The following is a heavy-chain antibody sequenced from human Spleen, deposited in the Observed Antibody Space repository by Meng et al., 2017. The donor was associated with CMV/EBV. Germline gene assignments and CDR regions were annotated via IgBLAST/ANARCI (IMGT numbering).Heavy chain of an antibody. D-gene: IGHD1-7*01. CDR2: IIPIFGTS. CDR3: ARSRRYIDSGGGRELVLSSDY. CDR1: GGTFRSYA. V-gene: IGHV1-69*05. Sequence: SVKVSCKASGGTFRSYAISWVRQAPGQGLEWMGGIIPIFGTSNYAQKFQGRATITTDESTSTAYMELSSLRSEDTAVYYCARSRRYIDSGGGRELVLSSDYWGQGTLVTVSS. J-gene: IGHJ4*02.